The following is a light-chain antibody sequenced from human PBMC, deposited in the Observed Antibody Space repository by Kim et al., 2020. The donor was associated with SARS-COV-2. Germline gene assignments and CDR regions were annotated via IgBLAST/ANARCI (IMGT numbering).Light chain of an antibody. Sequence: GQRVSISCPGGTPNIATNSVNWYQQLPGTAPKFLIYSNDQRPSGVPDRFSASKSGTSASLAISGLQSDDEAEYYCAVWDDNLNAYVFGPGTQLTVL. V-gene: IGLV1-44*01. CDR1: TPNIATNS. CDR3: AVWDDNLNAYV. J-gene: IGLJ1*01. CDR2: SND.